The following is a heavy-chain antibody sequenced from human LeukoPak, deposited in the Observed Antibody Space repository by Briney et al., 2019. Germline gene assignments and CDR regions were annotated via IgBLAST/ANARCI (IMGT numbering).Heavy chain of an antibody. CDR2: IYHSGST. CDR1: GGSISSGGYS. D-gene: IGHD1-26*01. Sequence: SETLSLTCAVSGGSISSGGYSWSWIRQPPGKGLEWIGYIYHSGSTYYNPSLKSRVTISVDTSKNQFSLKLSSVTAADTAVYYCARGLGARETNWFDPWGQGTLVTVSS. CDR3: ARGLGARETNWFDP. J-gene: IGHJ5*02. V-gene: IGHV4-30-2*05.